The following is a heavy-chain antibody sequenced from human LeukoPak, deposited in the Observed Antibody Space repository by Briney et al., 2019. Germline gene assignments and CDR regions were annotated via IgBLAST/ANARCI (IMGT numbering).Heavy chain of an antibody. CDR1: GGSISSGSYY. CDR2: VDHTGST. CDR3: ARGRVSSSTWYSTYYYFFYMDF. D-gene: IGHD4-11*01. Sequence: PSETLSLTCTVSGGSISSGSYYWSWIRQPAGTGLEWIGYVDHTGSTKFNPSLNGRVSISRDTSNNFFSLRLRSVTAADTAVYFCARGRVSSSTWYSTYYYFFYMDFWGKGTTVTVSS. V-gene: IGHV4-61*10. J-gene: IGHJ6*03.